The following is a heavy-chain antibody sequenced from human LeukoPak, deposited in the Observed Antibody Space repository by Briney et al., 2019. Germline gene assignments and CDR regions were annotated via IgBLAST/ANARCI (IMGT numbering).Heavy chain of an antibody. CDR1: GFTFSSYA. Sequence: GSLRLSCAASGFTFSSYAMHWVRQAPGKGLEWVAVISYDGSNKYYADSVKGRFTISRDNSKNTLYLQMNSLRAEDTAVYYCASSPEDSSSWYRFDYWGQGTLVTVSS. J-gene: IGHJ4*02. V-gene: IGHV3-30*04. CDR3: ASSPEDSSSWYRFDY. CDR2: ISYDGSNK. D-gene: IGHD6-13*01.